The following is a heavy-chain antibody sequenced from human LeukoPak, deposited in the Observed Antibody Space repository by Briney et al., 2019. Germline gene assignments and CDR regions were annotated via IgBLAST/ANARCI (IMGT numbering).Heavy chain of an antibody. CDR1: GFTFSNYT. CDR2: ISYDGSNK. Sequence: PGGSLRLSCAASGFTFSNYTMHWVRQAPGKGLEWVAAISYDGSNKQNADSVKGRFTISRDNSKNTLYLQMNSLRAEDTAVYYCARDRGLCSGGRCYSGGFDYWGQGTLVTVSS. CDR3: ARDRGLCSGGRCYSGGFDY. V-gene: IGHV3-30*04. J-gene: IGHJ4*02. D-gene: IGHD2-15*01.